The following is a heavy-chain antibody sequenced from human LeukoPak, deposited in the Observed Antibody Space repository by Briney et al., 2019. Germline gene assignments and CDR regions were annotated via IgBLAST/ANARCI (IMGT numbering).Heavy chain of an antibody. D-gene: IGHD3-9*01. J-gene: IGHJ6*02. CDR3: ARDRDTYYYYGMDV. V-gene: IGHV4-34*01. CDR2: INHSGST. CDR1: GGSFSGYY. Sequence: SETLSLTCAVYGGSFSGYYWSWIRQPPGKGLEWIGEINHSGSTNYNPSLKSRVTISVDTSKNQFSLKLSSVTAADTAVYYCARDRDTYYYYGMDVWGQGTTVTVSS.